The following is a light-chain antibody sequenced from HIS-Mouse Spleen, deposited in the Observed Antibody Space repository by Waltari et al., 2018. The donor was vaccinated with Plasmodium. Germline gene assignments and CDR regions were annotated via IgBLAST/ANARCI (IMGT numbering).Light chain of an antibody. CDR3: QQYNNWAAWT. Sequence: EIVMTQSPATLSVSPGERATLSCRASQSVSSNLAWYQQKPGQAPRLLIYGASTRATGIPARFSGSGSGTEFTRTIGSLQSEDVAVYYCQQYNNWAAWTFGQGTKVEIK. J-gene: IGKJ1*01. V-gene: IGKV3-15*01. CDR1: QSVSSN. CDR2: GAS.